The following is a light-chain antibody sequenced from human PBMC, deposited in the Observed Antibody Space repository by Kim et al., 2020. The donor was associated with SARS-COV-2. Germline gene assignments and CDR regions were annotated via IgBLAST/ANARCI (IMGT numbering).Light chain of an antibody. Sequence: SYELTQPPSVSVSPGQTATITCSADKLGNNYVYWYQVRPGQSPLVVIYEDRQRPSGIPERFSGANSGNTATLIISETQATDEADYYCLAWDRGSGVVFGG. CDR1: KLGNNY. V-gene: IGLV3-1*01. CDR2: EDR. CDR3: LAWDRGSGVV. J-gene: IGLJ2*01.